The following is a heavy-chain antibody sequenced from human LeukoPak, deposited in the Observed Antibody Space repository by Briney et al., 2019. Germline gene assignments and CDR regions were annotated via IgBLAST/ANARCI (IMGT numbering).Heavy chain of an antibody. J-gene: IGHJ3*02. CDR1: GYTFTNYG. V-gene: IGHV1-18*01. Sequence: AASVKVSCKTSGYTFTNYGISWVRQAPGQGLEWMGWISTYNGDTNFAQNLQGRVTMTTDTSTSTAYIELSSLRSEDTAVYYCARTFRGVLDAFDIWGQGTMVTVSS. CDR3: ARTFRGVLDAFDI. D-gene: IGHD3-16*01. CDR2: ISTYNGDT.